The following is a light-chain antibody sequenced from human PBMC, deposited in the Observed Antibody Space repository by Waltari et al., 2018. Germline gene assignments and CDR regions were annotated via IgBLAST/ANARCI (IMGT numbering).Light chain of an antibody. CDR1: QTVGSSS. Sequence: EIVLTQSPGTASLSPRDRVTLSCRACQTVGSSSLAWYQQKPGQAPRLVIYRASRRATGFPDRFSVSGSGTEFSLTISRLKPEDFAVYYCQQHGTLPATFGQGTKVEIK. CDR3: QQHGTLPAT. J-gene: IGKJ1*01. V-gene: IGKV3-20*01. CDR2: RAS.